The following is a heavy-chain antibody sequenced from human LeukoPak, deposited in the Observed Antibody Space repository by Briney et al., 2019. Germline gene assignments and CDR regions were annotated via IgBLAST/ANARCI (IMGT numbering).Heavy chain of an antibody. CDR1: GFSLSTYA. CDR2: INGSEGRK. V-gene: IGHV3-23*01. Sequence: PRGSLRLSCAASGFSLSTYATSWVSQAPGKGMEWVSGINGSEGRKFCAGAVKGRLHIHRDKYKNTLYLQINSLRAEDTAIYFCAKEAYFDSSAAFDYWGHGTLVTVSS. CDR3: AKEAYFDSSAAFDY. J-gene: IGHJ4*01. D-gene: IGHD3-22*01.